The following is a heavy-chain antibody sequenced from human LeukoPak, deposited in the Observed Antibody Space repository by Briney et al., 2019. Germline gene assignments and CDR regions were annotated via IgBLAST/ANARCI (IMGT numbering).Heavy chain of an antibody. J-gene: IGHJ4*02. CDR2: ISGNGNKT. Sequence: GGSLRLSCAASGFTFRSCSLNWVRQSPGKGLEWVSLISGNGNKTYYANSVKGRFTITRDNSKNIMYLEMNSLRADDTAVYYCGKLPVTYDFWSGHYAFDTWGQGTPLTVSS. CDR3: GKLPVTYDFWSGHYAFDT. D-gene: IGHD3-3*01. CDR1: GFTFRSCS. V-gene: IGHV3-23*01.